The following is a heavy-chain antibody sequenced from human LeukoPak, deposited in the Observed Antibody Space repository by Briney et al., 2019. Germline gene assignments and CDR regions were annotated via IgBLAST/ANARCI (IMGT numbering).Heavy chain of an antibody. V-gene: IGHV1-69*04. D-gene: IGHD5-12*01. Sequence: SAKVSCKASGGSFTSKAISWVRQAPGQGLEWMGRIIPILSTTEYAQKLQGRLTITADKSTSTAYMELSSLSSEDTAVYYCARTSENSGYDFPYFAYWGQGTLVIVSS. J-gene: IGHJ4*02. CDR3: ARTSENSGYDFPYFAY. CDR1: GGSFTSKA. CDR2: IIPILSTT.